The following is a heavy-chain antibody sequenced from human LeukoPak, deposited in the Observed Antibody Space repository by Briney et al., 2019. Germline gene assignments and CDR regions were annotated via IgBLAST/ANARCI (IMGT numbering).Heavy chain of an antibody. Sequence: GGSLRLSCAASGFTVSSNYMSWVRQAPGKGLEWVSVIYSGGSTYYADSVKGRFTISRDNSKNTLYLQMNSLRAEDTAVYYCARDRSYYYDPDAFDIWGQGTMVTVSS. D-gene: IGHD3-22*01. CDR2: IYSGGST. CDR1: GFTVSSNY. J-gene: IGHJ3*02. V-gene: IGHV3-66*01. CDR3: ARDRSYYYDPDAFDI.